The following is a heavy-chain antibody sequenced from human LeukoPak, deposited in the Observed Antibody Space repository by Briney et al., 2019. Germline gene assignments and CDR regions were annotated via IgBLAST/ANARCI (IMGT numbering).Heavy chain of an antibody. CDR1: GFTFSSYA. J-gene: IGHJ3*02. D-gene: IGHD2-15*01. CDR3: AKETVVVVAATPDAFDI. V-gene: IGHV3-23*01. Sequence: RAGGSLRLSCAASGFTFSSYAMSWVRQAPGKGLEWVSGLVGSGGSTHYADSVKDRFTISRDNSKNTLYLQMNSLRAEDTAVYYCAKETVVVVAATPDAFDIWGQGTMVTVSS. CDR2: LVGSGGST.